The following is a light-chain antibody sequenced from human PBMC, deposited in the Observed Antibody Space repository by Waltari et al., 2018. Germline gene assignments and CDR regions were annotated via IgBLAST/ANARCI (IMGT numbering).Light chain of an antibody. CDR3: CSCAGVTPYVL. Sequence: QSALTQPASVSGSPGQSITISCAGSRSDVGTYDLVSWYQQHPGKAPKLIIYEVTKRPSGVPDRFSGSKSGNTASLTISGLPAADEADYYCCSCAGVTPYVLFGGGTKVTVL. CDR2: EVT. CDR1: RSDVGTYDL. J-gene: IGLJ2*01. V-gene: IGLV2-23*02.